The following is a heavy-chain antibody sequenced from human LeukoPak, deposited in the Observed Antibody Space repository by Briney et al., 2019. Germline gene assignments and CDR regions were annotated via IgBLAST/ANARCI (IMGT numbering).Heavy chain of an antibody. Sequence: PGGSLRLSCAASGFTFSIYGMYWVRQAPGKGLEWVASIRYDESDKYYADSVKGRLTISRDNSKNTLYLQMNSLRAEDTAVYYCARDSSSWYSVYYFDYWGQGTLVTVSS. D-gene: IGHD6-13*01. J-gene: IGHJ4*02. CDR2: IRYDESDK. CDR3: ARDSSSWYSVYYFDY. V-gene: IGHV3-30*02. CDR1: GFTFSIYG.